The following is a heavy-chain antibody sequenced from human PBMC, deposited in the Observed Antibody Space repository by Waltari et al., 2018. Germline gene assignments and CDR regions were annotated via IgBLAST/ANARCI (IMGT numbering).Heavy chain of an antibody. V-gene: IGHV1-69*08. CDR1: GGTFSSYA. Sequence: QVQLVQSGAEVKKPGSSVKVSCKASGGTFSSYAISWVRQAPGQGLEWMGRIIPILGTANYAQKFQVRVTITADKSTSTAYMELSSLRSEDTAVYYCAGGRDGYNPAEYFQHWGQGTLVTVSS. CDR3: AGGRDGYNPAEYFQH. CDR2: IIPILGTA. D-gene: IGHD5-12*01. J-gene: IGHJ1*01.